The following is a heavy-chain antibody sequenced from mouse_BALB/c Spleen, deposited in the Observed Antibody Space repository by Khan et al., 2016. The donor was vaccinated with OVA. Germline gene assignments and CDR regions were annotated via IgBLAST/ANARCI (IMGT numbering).Heavy chain of an antibody. Sequence: EVQLQESGPGLVKPSQSLSLTCTVNGYSITSNYAWNWIRQFPGNKLEWMGYISYSGSTNYNPSLKRRLSITRDTSKNHFFLLLHSLTTEDSATYYCARGNDYGYALDYWGQGTSVTVSS. D-gene: IGHD1-1*01. J-gene: IGHJ4*01. V-gene: IGHV3-2*02. CDR1: GYSITSNYA. CDR2: ISYSGST. CDR3: ARGNDYGYALDY.